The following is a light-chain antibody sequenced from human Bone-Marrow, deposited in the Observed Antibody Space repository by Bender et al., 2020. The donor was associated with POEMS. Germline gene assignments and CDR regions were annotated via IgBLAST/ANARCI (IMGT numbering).Light chain of an antibody. V-gene: IGLV2-14*03. CDR3: SSYTSRSTLYV. J-gene: IGLJ1*01. CDR2: DVT. Sequence: QSALTQPASVSGSPGQSITFSCTGSSSDVGAYSYVSWYQQHPGKGPKLIIYDVTNWPSGVSNRFSGSKSGNTASLTISGLQAEDEADYYCSSYTSRSTLYVFGTGTKVTVL. CDR1: SSDVGAYSY.